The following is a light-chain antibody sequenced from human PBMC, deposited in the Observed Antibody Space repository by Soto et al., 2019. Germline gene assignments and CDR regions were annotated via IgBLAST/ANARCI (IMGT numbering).Light chain of an antibody. CDR3: QQTNTLLPLA. CDR2: AAS. CDR1: QGISNW. J-gene: IGKJ4*01. V-gene: IGKV1-12*01. Sequence: DIQMTQSPSSVSASVGDRVTITCRASQGISNWLAWYQQQPWKAPKLLIYAASSLQSGVPSRFSGGGSGTHLTLIISSLQPEDFASYYCQQTNTLLPLAFGGGCKVEI.